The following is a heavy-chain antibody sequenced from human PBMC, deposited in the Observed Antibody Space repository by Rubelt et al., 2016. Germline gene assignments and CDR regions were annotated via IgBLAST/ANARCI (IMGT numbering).Heavy chain of an antibody. Sequence: QITLKESGPTLVKPTQTLTLTCTFSGFSLSTSGVGVGWIRQPPGEALEWLALIYWDDDKRYSPSLERRINITKDTSKNQGVLTMTNMDPVDTGTYYCANKGAAVAGMIGVFDMWGQGTMVTVSS. CDR2: IYWDDDK. D-gene: IGHD6-19*01. CDR1: GFSLSTSGVG. J-gene: IGHJ3*02. V-gene: IGHV2-5*02. CDR3: ANKGAAVAGMIGVFDM.